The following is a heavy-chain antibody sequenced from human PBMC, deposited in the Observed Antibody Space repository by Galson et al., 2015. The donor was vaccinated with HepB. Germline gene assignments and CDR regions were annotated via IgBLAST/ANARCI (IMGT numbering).Heavy chain of an antibody. CDR1: GFTFSSYA. J-gene: IGHJ4*02. D-gene: IGHD3-16*01. V-gene: IGHV3-23*01. CDR2: ISGGGGST. CDR3: AKDIGDYYFDY. Sequence: SLRLSCAASGFTFSSYAMNWVRQAPGKGLQWVSTISGGGGSTYYADSVKGRFTTSRDNSKKTLYLEMSSLRAEDTALYYCAKDIGDYYFDYWGQGTLVTVSS.